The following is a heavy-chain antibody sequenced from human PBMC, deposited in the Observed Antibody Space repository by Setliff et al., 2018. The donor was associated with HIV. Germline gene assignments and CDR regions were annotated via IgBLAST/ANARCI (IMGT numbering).Heavy chain of an antibody. Sequence: PSETLSLTCTVSGGSISSGSYYWSWIRQPAGKGLEWIGHIHTSGSSSYNPSLKSRATISLDTSKNQFSLKLTSVTAADTAVYYCARGAWYTSGWHSSRYMDVWGKGSTVTVSS. D-gene: IGHD6-19*01. CDR3: ARGAWYTSGWHSSRYMDV. V-gene: IGHV4-61*09. J-gene: IGHJ6*03. CDR1: GGSISSGSYY. CDR2: IHTSGSS.